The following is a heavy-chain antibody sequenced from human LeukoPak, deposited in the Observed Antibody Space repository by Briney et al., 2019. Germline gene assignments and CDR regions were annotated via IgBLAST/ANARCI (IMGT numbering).Heavy chain of an antibody. CDR1: GYTFTSYD. CDR3: ARGLRDSSGREYFQH. D-gene: IGHD3-22*01. Sequence: GASVMVSCTASGYTFTSYDISWVRQAAGQGLEWMGWMNPNSGNTGYAQKFQGRVTMTRNTSLSTAYMYLSSLRPEDTAVYYCARGLRDSSGREYFQHWGQGTLVTVSS. V-gene: IGHV1-8*01. J-gene: IGHJ1*01. CDR2: MNPNSGNT.